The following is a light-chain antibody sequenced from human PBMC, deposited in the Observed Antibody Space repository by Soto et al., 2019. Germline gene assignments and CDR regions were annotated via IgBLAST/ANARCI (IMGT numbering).Light chain of an antibody. CDR2: LEGSGSY. V-gene: IGLV4-60*02. CDR3: ETWDTNVVV. J-gene: IGLJ2*01. CDR1: SGHSTYI. Sequence: QLVLTQSSSASASLGSSVKLTCTLSSGHSTYIIAWHQQQPGKAPRYLMKLEGSGSYNKGSGIPDRFSGSSSWADRYLTISNLQFEDEADYYCETWDTNVVVFGGGTKLTVL.